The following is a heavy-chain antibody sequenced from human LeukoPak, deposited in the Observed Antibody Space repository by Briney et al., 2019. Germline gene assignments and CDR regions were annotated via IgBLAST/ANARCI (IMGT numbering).Heavy chain of an antibody. D-gene: IGHD6-13*01. V-gene: IGHV3-23*01. CDR2: ISGSGSKT. Sequence: GGSLRLSCVASGFTFSHFAMSWVRHTPGKGLEWVSAISGSGSKTYYLESVKGRFTISRDNSNNTLYLLMDSLRAEDTALYYCAKHRRVAAGSNSDCWGQVSLVTVSS. J-gene: IGHJ4*02. CDR3: AKHRRVAAGSNSDC. CDR1: GFTFSHFA.